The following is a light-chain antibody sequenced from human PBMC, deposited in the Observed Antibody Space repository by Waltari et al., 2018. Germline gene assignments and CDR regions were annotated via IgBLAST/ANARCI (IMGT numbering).Light chain of an antibody. CDR1: KSVLYNSNSKNY. CDR3: QQYYNIPRT. Sequence: DIVMTQSPDSLALSLGERATIKCKSTKSVLYNSNSKNYLAWYQHKPGQPPKLLISWASTRESGVPDRFSGSGSGTDFTLIISNLQAEDVAVYYCQQYYNIPRTFGQGTKLEI. J-gene: IGKJ2*01. CDR2: WAS. V-gene: IGKV4-1*01.